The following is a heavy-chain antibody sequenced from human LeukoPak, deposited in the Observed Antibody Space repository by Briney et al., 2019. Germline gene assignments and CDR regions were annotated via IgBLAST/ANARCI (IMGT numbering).Heavy chain of an antibody. D-gene: IGHD2-8*01. J-gene: IGHJ4*02. V-gene: IGHV7-4-1*02. CDR1: GNTFTSYA. Sequence: ASVKVSCKASGNTFTSYAMNWVRQAPGQGLEWMGWININTGNPTYAQGFTGRFVFSLDTSVSTAYLQISSLKAEDTAVYYCARDACTNGVCLFDYWGQGTLVTVSS. CDR2: ININTGNP. CDR3: ARDACTNGVCLFDY.